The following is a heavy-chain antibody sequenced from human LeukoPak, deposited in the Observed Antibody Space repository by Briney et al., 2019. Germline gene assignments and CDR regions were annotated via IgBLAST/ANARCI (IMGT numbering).Heavy chain of an antibody. D-gene: IGHD6-13*01. CDR2: ISGSGDNT. Sequence: PGGSLRLSCAASGFTFSTYVMSWVRQAPGKGLEWVSGISGSGDNTYYADSVKGRFTISRDNSKNTLYLQMNSLRAEDTAVYYCARVRSRAAAGIDYWGQGTLVTVSS. CDR3: ARVRSRAAAGIDY. V-gene: IGHV3-23*01. CDR1: GFTFSTYV. J-gene: IGHJ4*02.